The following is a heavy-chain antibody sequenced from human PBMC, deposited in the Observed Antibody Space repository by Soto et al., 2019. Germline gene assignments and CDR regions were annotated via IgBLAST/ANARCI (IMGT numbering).Heavy chain of an antibody. CDR1: GFSLTTSGEG. Sequence: QITLKESGPALVKPTETLTLTCIFSGFSLTTSGEGVGWIRQPPGKALEWLALIYWNTERHDERRFNPSLRSRLTITKDTSKNQVALTMTNMDPVDTATYYCAHRISGTYFDYWGQGTLVTVSS. CDR2: IYWNTERHDER. J-gene: IGHJ4*02. CDR3: AHRISGTYFDY. V-gene: IGHV2-5*01.